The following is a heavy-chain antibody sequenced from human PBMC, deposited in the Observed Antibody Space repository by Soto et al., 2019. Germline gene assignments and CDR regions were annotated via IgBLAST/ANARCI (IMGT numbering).Heavy chain of an antibody. Sequence: EVQLLESGGGLVQPGGSLRLSCAASGLTFSSYAMRWVRQAPVKGLEWVSAISGSGGSTYYADSVKGRFTISRDNSKNTLYLQMNSLRAEDTAVYYCARRGSGGYYDYWGQGTLVTVSS. CDR3: ARRGSGGYYDY. CDR2: ISGSGGST. CDR1: GLTFSSYA. D-gene: IGHD6-19*01. J-gene: IGHJ4*02. V-gene: IGHV3-23*01.